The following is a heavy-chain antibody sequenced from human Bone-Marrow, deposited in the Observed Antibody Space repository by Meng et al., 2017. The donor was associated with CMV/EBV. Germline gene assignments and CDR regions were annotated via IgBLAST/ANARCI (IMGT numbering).Heavy chain of an antibody. CDR3: AKKSWSWFDP. V-gene: IGHV3-23*03. CDR2: IYSGGSST. Sequence: GGSLRSSCAASGFTFSSYAMSWVRQAPGKGLECVSVIYSGGSSTYYADPVKGRFTISRDNSKNTLYLQMNSLRAEDTAVYYSAKKSWSWFDPWGQGTLVTVSS. J-gene: IGHJ5*02. CDR1: GFTFSSYA.